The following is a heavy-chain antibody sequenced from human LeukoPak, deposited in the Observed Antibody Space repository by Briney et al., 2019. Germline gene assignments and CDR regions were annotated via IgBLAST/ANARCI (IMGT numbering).Heavy chain of an antibody. J-gene: IGHJ4*02. V-gene: IGHV3-30*02. CDR3: AKDKVGATGWYFDY. Sequence: GGSLRLSCAASGFTFSSYGMHWVRQAPGKGLEWVAFIRYDGSNKYYADSVKGRFTISRDNSKNTLYLQMNSLRAEDTAVYYCAKDKVGATGWYFDYWGQGTLVTVSS. D-gene: IGHD1-26*01. CDR2: IRYDGSNK. CDR1: GFTFSSYG.